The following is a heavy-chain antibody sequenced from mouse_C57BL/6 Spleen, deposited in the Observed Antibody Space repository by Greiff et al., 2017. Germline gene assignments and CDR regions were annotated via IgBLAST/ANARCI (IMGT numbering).Heavy chain of an antibody. D-gene: IGHD4-1*01. Sequence: VKLQESGPGLVQPSQSLSITCTVSGFSLTSYGVRWVRQSPGKGLEWLGVLWSGGSTDYNAAFISRLSISKDNSKSQVFFKMNSLQADDTAIYYCARTFNWEAWFAYWGQGTLVTVSA. CDR2: LWSGGST. V-gene: IGHV2-2*01. J-gene: IGHJ3*01. CDR1: GFSLTSYG. CDR3: ARTFNWEAWFAY.